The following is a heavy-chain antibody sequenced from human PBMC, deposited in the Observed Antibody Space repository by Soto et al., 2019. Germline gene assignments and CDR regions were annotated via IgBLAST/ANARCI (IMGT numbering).Heavy chain of an antibody. CDR3: AKDSANWNRQGTFDI. CDR2: ISAGGSNT. CDR1: GLSFSSYA. D-gene: IGHD1-20*01. Sequence: EVQLLESGGGLIQPGGSLRLSCAASGLSFSSYAMSWVRQAPGKGLEWVSGISAGGSNTYYADSVKGRFTISRDNSKNTLYLQMNSLRAEDTAVYYCAKDSANWNRQGTFDIWGQGTMVTVSS. V-gene: IGHV3-23*01. J-gene: IGHJ3*02.